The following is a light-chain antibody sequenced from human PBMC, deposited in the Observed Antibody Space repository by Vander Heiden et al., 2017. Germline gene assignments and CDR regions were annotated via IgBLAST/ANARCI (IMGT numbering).Light chain of an antibody. V-gene: IGKV3-11*01. CDR2: DAS. CDR3: QQRSNWLMYT. Sequence: EMVLTQSPATLSWSPGERATLSCRARQSVSSYLAWYQQKPGQAPRLLIYDASNRATGIPARFSGSGSGTDFTLTISSLEPEDFAVYYCQQRSNWLMYTFGQGTKLEIK. J-gene: IGKJ2*01. CDR1: QSVSSY.